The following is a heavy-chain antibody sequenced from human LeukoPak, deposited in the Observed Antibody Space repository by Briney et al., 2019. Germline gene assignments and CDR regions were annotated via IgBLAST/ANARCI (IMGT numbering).Heavy chain of an antibody. J-gene: IGHJ3*02. Sequence: PSETLSLTCAVYGGSFSGYYWSWIRQPPGKGLEWIGEINHSGSTNYNPSLKSRVTISVDTSKNRFSLKLSSVTAADTAVYYCARVPRITIFGVVIIQSVDAFDIWGQGTMVTVSS. CDR1: GGSFSGYY. CDR3: ARVPRITIFGVVIIQSVDAFDI. CDR2: INHSGST. V-gene: IGHV4-34*01. D-gene: IGHD3-3*01.